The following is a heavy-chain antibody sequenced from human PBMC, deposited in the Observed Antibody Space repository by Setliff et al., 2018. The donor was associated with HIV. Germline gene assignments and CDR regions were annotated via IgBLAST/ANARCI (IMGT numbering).Heavy chain of an antibody. CDR1: GGSFSDYY. Sequence: SETLSLTCGVYGGSFSDYYWTWIRQPPGKEPEWIGEINHSGSTYYNPSLKSRITISVDTSKNQFSLKLSSVTAADTAVYYCARGWDDKVSTISAPYYYYMDVWGKGTTVTVSS. J-gene: IGHJ6*03. CDR3: ARGWDDKVSTISAPYYYYMDV. D-gene: IGHD5-12*01. V-gene: IGHV4-34*09. CDR2: INHSGST.